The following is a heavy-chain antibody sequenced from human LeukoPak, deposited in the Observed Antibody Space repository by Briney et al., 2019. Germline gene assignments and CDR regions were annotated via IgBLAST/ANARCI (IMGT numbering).Heavy chain of an antibody. CDR2: IYYSGST. V-gene: IGHV4-59*11. CDR3: ARVSQYYYGSGSYKGPRIFDP. CDR1: GGSISSHY. D-gene: IGHD3-10*01. J-gene: IGHJ5*02. Sequence: SETLTLTCTVSGGSISSHYWSWIRQPPGKGLEWIGYIYYSGSTNYNPSLKSRVTISVDTSKNQFSLKLSSVTAADTAVYYCARVSQYYYGSGSYKGPRIFDPWGQGTLVTVSS.